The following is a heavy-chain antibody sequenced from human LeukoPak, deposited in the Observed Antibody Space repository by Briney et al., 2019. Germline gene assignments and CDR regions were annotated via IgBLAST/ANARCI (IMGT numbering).Heavy chain of an antibody. CDR3: ARQQGTMIVVPDAGFYY. Sequence: GESLQISCNGSGYSFTSYWIGWVRHMPVKGREWMGIINPGDSDTRYSPSFQCQVTISADKSTSTAYLQCSSLRASDTAVYYCARQQGTMIVVPDAGFYYWGEGTLVSVSS. CDR2: INPGDSDT. V-gene: IGHV5-51*01. CDR1: GYSFTSYW. D-gene: IGHD3-22*01. J-gene: IGHJ4*02.